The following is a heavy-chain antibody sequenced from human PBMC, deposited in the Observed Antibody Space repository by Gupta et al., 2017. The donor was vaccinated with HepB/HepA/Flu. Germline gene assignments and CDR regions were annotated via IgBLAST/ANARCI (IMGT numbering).Heavy chain of an antibody. CDR2: VNAANGNI. J-gene: IGHJ5*02. D-gene: IGHD4-17*01. CDR3: ARAATVTTGWFDP. Sequence: QVQFVQSGAEVRKPGASVKVSCKASGFTLNSYTIHWMRQAPGQRLEWMGWVNAANGNIDYSQKFQDRVTLTTDTSANIAYMELSGVRSEDTAVCYCARAATVTTGWFDPWGQGTQVIVSS. V-gene: IGHV1-3*01. CDR1: GFTLNSYT.